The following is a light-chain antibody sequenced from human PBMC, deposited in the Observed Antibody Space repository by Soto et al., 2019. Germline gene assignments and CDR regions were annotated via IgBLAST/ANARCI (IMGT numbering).Light chain of an antibody. CDR2: DAS. V-gene: IGKV3-11*01. CDR1: QSVSKY. Sequence: EIVLTQSPATLSLSPGERATLSCRASQSVSKYLAWYQQKPGQAPRLLIHDASNRATGIPARFSGSGSGTDFTLTISSLEAEDFGVYYCQQRSNWTQITFGGGTKVEIK. CDR3: QQRSNWTQIT. J-gene: IGKJ4*01.